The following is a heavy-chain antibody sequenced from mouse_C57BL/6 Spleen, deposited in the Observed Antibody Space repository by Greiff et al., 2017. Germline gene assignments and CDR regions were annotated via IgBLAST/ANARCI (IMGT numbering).Heavy chain of an antibody. CDR3: ARDYYGSPGAMDD. J-gene: IGHJ4*01. CDR2: IYPGDGGT. V-gene: IGHV1-82*01. CDR1: GYAFSSSW. D-gene: IGHD1-1*01. Sequence: QVQLKESGPELVKPGASVKISCKASGYAFSSSWMNWVKQRPGKGLEWIGRIYPGDGGTNYNGKFKGKATLTADKSSSTAYMQLSSRTSEDSAVYFCARDYYGSPGAMDDWGQGTSVTVSS.